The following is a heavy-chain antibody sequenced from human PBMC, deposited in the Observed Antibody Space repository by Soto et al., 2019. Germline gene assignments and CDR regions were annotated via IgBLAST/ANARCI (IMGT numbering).Heavy chain of an antibody. CDR1: GFIFSNYA. V-gene: IGHV3-23*01. Sequence: GGSLRLSCAASGFIFSNYALSWVRQAPGKGLEWVSAISYSGASTFYTDSVKGRFTISRDNSKNTVYLQMNSLRAEDTATYYCAKYEGRSSHGYAALLAWGLGALVTVSS. CDR3: AKYEGRSSHGYAALLA. J-gene: IGHJ5*02. D-gene: IGHD5-18*01. CDR2: ISYSGAST.